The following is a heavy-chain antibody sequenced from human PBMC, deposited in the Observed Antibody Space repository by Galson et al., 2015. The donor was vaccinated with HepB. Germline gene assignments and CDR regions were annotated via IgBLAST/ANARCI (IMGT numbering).Heavy chain of an antibody. D-gene: IGHD6-25*01. Sequence: CAISGDSVSSDSSAWNWIRQSPSRGLEWLGRTYYRSQWYRDYSGSLQSRITINAETSTNQFFLQLDSVTPEDTAVYYCARDGYLGLVYYFDYWGPGILVTVS. J-gene: IGHJ4*02. V-gene: IGHV6-1*01. CDR3: ARDGYLGLVYYFDY. CDR1: GDSVSSDSSA. CDR2: TYYRSQWYR.